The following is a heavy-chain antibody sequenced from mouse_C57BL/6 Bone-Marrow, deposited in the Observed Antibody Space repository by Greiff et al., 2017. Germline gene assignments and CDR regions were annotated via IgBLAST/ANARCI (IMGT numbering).Heavy chain of an antibody. J-gene: IGHJ2*01. V-gene: IGHV1-53*01. CDR1: GYTFTSYW. Sequence: VQLQQPGTELVKPGASVKLSCKASGYTFTSYWMHWVKQRPGQGLEWIGNINPSNGGTNYNEKFQSKATLTVDKSSSTAYLQVSSRTSEDAAVFYCARSGWAFDYWGQGTTLTVSS. D-gene: IGHD3-1*01. CDR3: ARSGWAFDY. CDR2: INPSNGGT.